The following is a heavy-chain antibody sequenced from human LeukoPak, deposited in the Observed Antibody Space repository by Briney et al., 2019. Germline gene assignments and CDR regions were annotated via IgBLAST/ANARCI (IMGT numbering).Heavy chain of an antibody. CDR1: GGTFSSYA. CDR2: IVPIFGTA. V-gene: IGHV1-69*13. D-gene: IGHD2-2*01. Sequence: TVKVSCKASGGTFSSYAISWVRQAPGQGLEWMGGIVPIFGTANYAQKFQGRVTITADESTSTAYMELSSLRSEDTAVYYCARGGVVVPAALTLDYWGQGTLVTVSS. CDR3: ARGGVVVPAALTLDY. J-gene: IGHJ4*02.